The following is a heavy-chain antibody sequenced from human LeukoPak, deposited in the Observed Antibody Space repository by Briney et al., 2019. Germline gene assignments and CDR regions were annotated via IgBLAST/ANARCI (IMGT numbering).Heavy chain of an antibody. Sequence: SQTLSLTCTVSDVSISSGGYHWSWIRQHPGKGLEWIGYIYYSGGTYYNPSLKSRITISVDTSKNQFSLKLSSVTAADTAVYYCARVLPDFWSGYYTYNFDYWGQGTLVTVSS. CDR1: DVSISSGGYH. CDR3: ARVLPDFWSGYYTYNFDY. J-gene: IGHJ4*02. V-gene: IGHV4-31*03. CDR2: IYYSGGT. D-gene: IGHD3-3*01.